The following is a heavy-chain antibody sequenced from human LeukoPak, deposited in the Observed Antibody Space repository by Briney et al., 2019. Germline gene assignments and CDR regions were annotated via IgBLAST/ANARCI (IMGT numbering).Heavy chain of an antibody. CDR2: VKNDGST. J-gene: IGHJ4*02. D-gene: IGHD6-13*01. Sequence: PGESLRLSCVVSGFTSGFTFSSRWMHWVRQAPGKGLVWVSLVKNDGSTNYADSVKGRFTVSRDNAENTLYLQMNNLRVEDTALYFCHPLGYTSNWGQGTLVTVSS. CDR1: GFTFSSRW. CDR3: HPLGYTSN. V-gene: IGHV3-74*01.